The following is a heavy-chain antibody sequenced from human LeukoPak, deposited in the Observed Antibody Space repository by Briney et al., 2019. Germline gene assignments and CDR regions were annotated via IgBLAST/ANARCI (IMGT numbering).Heavy chain of an antibody. CDR1: GFTFSSYA. D-gene: IGHD3-22*01. V-gene: IGHV3-30-3*01. Sequence: GRSLRLSSAASGFTFSSYAMHWVRQAPGKGLEWVAVISYDGSNKYYADSVKGRFTISRDNSKNTLYLQMNSLRAEDTAVYYCARDSSGYYFDDAFDIWGQGTMVTVSS. CDR3: ARDSSGYYFDDAFDI. CDR2: ISYDGSNK. J-gene: IGHJ3*02.